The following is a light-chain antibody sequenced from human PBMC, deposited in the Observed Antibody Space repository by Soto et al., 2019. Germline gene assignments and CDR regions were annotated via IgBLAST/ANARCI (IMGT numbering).Light chain of an antibody. CDR3: QQSYSTPIT. V-gene: IGKV1-39*01. J-gene: IGKJ5*01. CDR1: QSISSY. Sequence: DIQMTQSPSSLSASVGDRVTITCXASQSISSYLNWYQQKPGKAPKVLIYATSSLQSGVPSRFSGSGSGTDFTLIISSLQPEDFATYYCQQSYSTPITFSQGTRLEIK. CDR2: ATS.